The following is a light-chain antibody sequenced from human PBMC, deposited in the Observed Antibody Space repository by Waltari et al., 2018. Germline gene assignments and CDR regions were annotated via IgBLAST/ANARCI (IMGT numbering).Light chain of an antibody. Sequence: DIQMTQSPSSLSASVGDRVTITCRASQSISSYLNWYQQKPRKAPKILIYAASSLQSGVPSRFSGSGSGTDFTLTISSLQPEDFATYYCQQSYSTPPMYTFGQGTKLEIK. CDR3: QQSYSTPPMYT. V-gene: IGKV1-39*01. J-gene: IGKJ2*01. CDR2: AAS. CDR1: QSISSY.